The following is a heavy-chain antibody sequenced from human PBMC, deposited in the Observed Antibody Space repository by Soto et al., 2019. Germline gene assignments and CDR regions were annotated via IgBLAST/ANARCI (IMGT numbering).Heavy chain of an antibody. CDR3: ARVRREYDNSGPVDY. CDR1: GGSMSSGDYS. J-gene: IGHJ4*02. V-gene: IGHV4-30-2*01. Sequence: SETLSLTCAVSGGSMSSGDYSWNWIRQPPGKGLEWIGYIYYGGSTYNNPSLQSRVTMSLDRSSNQFSLKLNSVTAADTAVYYCARVRREYDNSGPVDYWGQGTLVTVSS. CDR2: IYYGGST. D-gene: IGHD3-22*01.